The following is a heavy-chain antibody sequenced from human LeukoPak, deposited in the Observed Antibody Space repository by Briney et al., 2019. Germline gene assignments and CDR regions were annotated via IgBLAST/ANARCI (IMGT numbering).Heavy chain of an antibody. CDR2: ISGSGGST. Sequence: GGSLRLSCAASGLTVSSYAMSWVRQAPGKGLEWVSAISGSGGSTYYADSVKGRFTFSRDNSKNTLYLQMNSLRAEDTAVYYCAKDHYGSFGMDVWGQGTTVTVSS. CDR1: GLTVSSYA. J-gene: IGHJ6*02. CDR3: AKDHYGSFGMDV. D-gene: IGHD3-10*01. V-gene: IGHV3-23*01.